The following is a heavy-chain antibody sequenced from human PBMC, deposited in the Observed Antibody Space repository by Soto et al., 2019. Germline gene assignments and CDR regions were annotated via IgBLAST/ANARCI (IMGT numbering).Heavy chain of an antibody. D-gene: IGHD6-19*01. Sequence: QVQLQESGPGLVKPSQTLSLTCTVSGGSIRSGGYYWNWIRQHPGKGLEWIGYIYYSGSTYYNPCLVRRVTISVETSKNPFPLMLSSVTAADTAVYYGARASGIGVFIDYWGQGTLVTVSS. V-gene: IGHV4-31*03. CDR3: ARASGIGVFIDY. J-gene: IGHJ4*02. CDR2: IYYSGST. CDR1: GGSIRSGGYY.